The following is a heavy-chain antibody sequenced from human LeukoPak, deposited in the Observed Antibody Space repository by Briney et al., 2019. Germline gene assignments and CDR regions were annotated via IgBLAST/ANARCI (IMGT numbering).Heavy chain of an antibody. CDR1: GYSFTSYC. Sequence: GESLKISCKVSGYSFTSYCIGLVRQMPGKGLEWMGIIYPGDSDTRYSPSFQGQVTISADKPISTAYLQWSSLKASDTAMYYCARLGSSSWYYYYGMDVWGQGTTVTVSS. D-gene: IGHD6-13*01. V-gene: IGHV5-51*01. J-gene: IGHJ6*02. CDR2: IYPGDSDT. CDR3: ARLGSSSWYYYYGMDV.